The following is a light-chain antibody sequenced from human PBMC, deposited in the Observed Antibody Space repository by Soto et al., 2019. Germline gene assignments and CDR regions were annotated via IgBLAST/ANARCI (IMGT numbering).Light chain of an antibody. J-gene: IGLJ3*02. CDR3: AAWDNSLDAWV. V-gene: IGLV1-44*01. CDR2: SHN. CDR1: SSNIEGNP. Sequence: QSVLTQPPSASGTPVQTVTISCSGSSSNIEGNPVNWYQQVPGAAPKSLIYSHNYRASGVPDRISGSTSGTSASLAISGLRSEDEADYYCAAWDNSLDAWVFGGWTKVTVL.